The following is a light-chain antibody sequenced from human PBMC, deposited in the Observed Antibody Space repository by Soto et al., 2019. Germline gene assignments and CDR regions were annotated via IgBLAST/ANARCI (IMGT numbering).Light chain of an antibody. Sequence: QSVLTQPASVSGSPGQSITISCTGTSSDVGSHNLVSWYQQHPGKAPKLMIYEGSKRPSGVSNRFSGSKSGNTASLTISGLQAEDEADYYCCSYAGSSTLGVFGGGTKLTVL. J-gene: IGLJ2*01. CDR2: EGS. V-gene: IGLV2-23*01. CDR1: SSDVGSHNL. CDR3: CSYAGSSTLGV.